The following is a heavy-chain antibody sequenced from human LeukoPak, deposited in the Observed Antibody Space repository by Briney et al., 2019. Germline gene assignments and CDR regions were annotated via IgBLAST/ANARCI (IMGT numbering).Heavy chain of an antibody. CDR2: IIPIFGTA. CDR1: GGTFSSYA. CDR3: AREDCSSTSCYTMDDAFDI. Sequence: GPQLKVSCKASGGTFSSYAISWVRQAPGQGLEWMGGIIPIFGTANYAQKFQGRVTITADESTSTAYMELSSLRSEDPAVYYCAREDCSSTSCYTMDDAFDIWGRGTMVTVSS. V-gene: IGHV1-69*13. J-gene: IGHJ3*02. D-gene: IGHD2-2*02.